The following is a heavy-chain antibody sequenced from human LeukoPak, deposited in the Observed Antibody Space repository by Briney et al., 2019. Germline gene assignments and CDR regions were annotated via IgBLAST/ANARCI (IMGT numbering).Heavy chain of an antibody. CDR2: INPNSGGT. D-gene: IGHD6-13*01. J-gene: IGHJ5*02. CDR1: LYTFTGLY. CDR3: ARDRAGGASNGIAAADEGWFAP. Sequence: VASVKVSCMDSLYTFTGLYIRWVRQAPGQGLEWMGWINPNSGGTNYAQKFQGRVTMTRDTSISTAYMELSRLRSDDTGVYYCARDRAGGASNGIAAADEGWFAPCGQGTLVTVSS. V-gene: IGHV1-2*02.